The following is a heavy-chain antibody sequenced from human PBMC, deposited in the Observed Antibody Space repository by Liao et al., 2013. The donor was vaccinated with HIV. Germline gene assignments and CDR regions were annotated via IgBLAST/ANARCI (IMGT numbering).Heavy chain of an antibody. CDR1: GGSFTASY. CDR2: INHGGFT. J-gene: IGHJ3*02. CDR3: RTIFDAFDI. D-gene: IGHD3-3*01. Sequence: QVQLQQWGAGLLKPSETLSLTCAVYGGSFTASYWNWIRQPPGKGLEWIGEINHGGFTSYNPSLESRVTISVDTSKSHFSLKLSSVTAADTAVYYCRTIFDAFDIWGQGTMVTVSS. V-gene: IGHV4-34*02.